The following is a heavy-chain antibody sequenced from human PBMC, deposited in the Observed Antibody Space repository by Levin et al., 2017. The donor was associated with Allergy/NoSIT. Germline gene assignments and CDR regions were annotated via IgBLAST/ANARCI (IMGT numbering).Heavy chain of an antibody. CDR1: GFTFSSYG. CDR3: ARDARAAAGFDY. V-gene: IGHV3-33*01. CDR2: IWYDGSNK. D-gene: IGHD6-13*01. J-gene: IGHJ4*02. Sequence: PGGSLRLSCAASGFTFSSYGMHWVRQAPGKGLECVAVIWYDGSNKYYADSVKGRFTISRDNSKNTLYLQMNTLRADDTAVYYCARDARAAAGFDYWGQGTLVTVSS.